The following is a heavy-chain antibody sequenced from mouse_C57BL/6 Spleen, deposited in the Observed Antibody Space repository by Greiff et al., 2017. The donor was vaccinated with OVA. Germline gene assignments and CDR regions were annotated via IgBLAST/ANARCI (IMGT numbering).Heavy chain of an antibody. CDR3: TRRYGVTNWYFDV. J-gene: IGHJ1*03. CDR1: GYTFTDYE. D-gene: IGHD2-2*01. CDR2: IDPETGGT. Sequence: VQLVESGAELVRPGASVTLSCKASGYTFTDYEMHWVKQTPVHGLEWIGAIDPETGGTAYNQKFKGKAILTADKSSSTAYMELRSLTSEDSAVYYCTRRYGVTNWYFDVWGTGTTVTVSS. V-gene: IGHV1-15*01.